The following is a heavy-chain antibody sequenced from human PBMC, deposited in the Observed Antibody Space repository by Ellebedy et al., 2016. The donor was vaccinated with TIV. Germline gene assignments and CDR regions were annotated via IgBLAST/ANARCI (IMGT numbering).Heavy chain of an antibody. CDR1: GVSFSGSY. CDR2: INHSVGT. Sequence: MPSETLSLTCAVYGVSFSGSYWSWIRRPPGTGLEWIGEINHSVGTNSNPSLKSRVTISLDTSKNQFPLKLTSVSAADTADYFCARGLGGGEYFDFWGQGTPVTVSS. V-gene: IGHV4-34*01. D-gene: IGHD2/OR15-2a*01. J-gene: IGHJ4*02. CDR3: ARGLGGGEYFDF.